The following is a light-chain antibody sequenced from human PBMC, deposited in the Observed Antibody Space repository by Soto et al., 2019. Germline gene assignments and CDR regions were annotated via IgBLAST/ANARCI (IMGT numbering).Light chain of an antibody. CDR3: HRRSNWFPDT. CDR1: QGIGDTF. V-gene: IGKV3-11*01. CDR2: GAS. J-gene: IGKJ5*01. Sequence: VIRQDRANGCVYRGLKDTLSFRAIQGIGDTFLAWYQQKPGQAPRLLIYGASTRATGVPARFSGSGSGTDFTLTISILEPEGFAVYYCHRRSNWFPDTSGQGARLAI.